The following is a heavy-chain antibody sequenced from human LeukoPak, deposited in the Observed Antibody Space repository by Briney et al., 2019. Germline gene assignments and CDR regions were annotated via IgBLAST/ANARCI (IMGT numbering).Heavy chain of an antibody. CDR3: ATAVPAAPDYYYYYTDV. V-gene: IGHV4-38-2*02. D-gene: IGHD2-2*01. J-gene: IGHJ6*03. CDR2: IYHSEST. CDR1: GYSISSGYY. Sequence: SETLSLTCTVSGYSISSGYYWGWIRQPPGKGLEWIGSIYHSESTYYNPSLKSRVTISVDTSKNQFSLKLSSVTAADTAVYYCATAVPAAPDYYYYYTDVWGKGTTVIISS.